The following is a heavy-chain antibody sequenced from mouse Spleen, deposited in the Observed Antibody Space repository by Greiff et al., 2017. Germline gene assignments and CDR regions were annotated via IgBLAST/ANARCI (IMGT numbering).Heavy chain of an antibody. D-gene: IGHD4-1*01. V-gene: IGHV1-19*01. CDR2: INPYNGGT. J-gene: IGHJ2*01. CDR1: GYTFTDYY. CDR3: ARRTGTNFDY. Sequence: VQLQQSGPVLVKPGASVKMSCKASGYTFTDYYMNWVKQSHGKSLEWIGVINPYNGGTSYNQKFKGKATLTVDKSSSTAYMELNSLTSEDSAVYYCARRTGTNFDYWGQGTTLTVSS.